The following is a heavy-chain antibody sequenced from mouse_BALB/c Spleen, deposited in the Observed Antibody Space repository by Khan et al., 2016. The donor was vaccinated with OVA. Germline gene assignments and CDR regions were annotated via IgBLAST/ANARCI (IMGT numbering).Heavy chain of an antibody. J-gene: IGHJ3*01. CDR3: ARSTYKYAFAY. D-gene: IGHD1-3*01. CDR2: MIYSGYT. V-gene: IGHV3-8*02. CDR1: GDSITSGF. Sequence: EVQLQESGPSLVQPSQTLSLTCSVTGDSITSGFWSWVRKFPGNKLEYMGYMIYSGYTYYNTSLKGRFSITRHTSKTQYYLQLNSVTTEDTATYYCARSTYKYAFAYWGQGALVTVSA.